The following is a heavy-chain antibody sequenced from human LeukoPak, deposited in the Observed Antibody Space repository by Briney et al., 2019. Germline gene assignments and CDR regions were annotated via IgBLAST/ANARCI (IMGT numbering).Heavy chain of an antibody. CDR3: ARSLLGSCTGGTCYIDYYGMDV. CDR2: ISSSAAYI. V-gene: IGHV3-21*01. J-gene: IGHJ6*02. D-gene: IGHD2-15*01. Sequence: GGSLRLSCAASGFSFSSYSLNWVRQAPGKGLEWVSSISSSAAYIFYADSLKGRFTISRDDAKNSLYLQMNSLRAEDTAVYYCARSLLGSCTGGTCYIDYYGMDVWGQGTTVTVSS. CDR1: GFSFSSYS.